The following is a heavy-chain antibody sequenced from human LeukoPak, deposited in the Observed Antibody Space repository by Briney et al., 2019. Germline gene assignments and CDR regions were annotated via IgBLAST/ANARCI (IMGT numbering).Heavy chain of an antibody. V-gene: IGHV4-34*01. CDR1: GGSFSGYY. D-gene: IGHD6-13*01. J-gene: IGHJ5*02. CDR3: ARRTGYRHWFDP. CDR2: INHSGST. Sequence: SETLSLTCAVYGGSFSGYYWSWIRQPPGKGLEWIGEINHSGSTNYNPSLKSRVTIPVDTSKNQFSLKLSSVTAADTAVYYCARRTGYRHWFDPWGQGTLVTVSA.